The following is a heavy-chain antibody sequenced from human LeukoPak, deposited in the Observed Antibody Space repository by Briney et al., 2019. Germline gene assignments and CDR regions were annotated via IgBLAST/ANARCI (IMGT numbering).Heavy chain of an antibody. Sequence: GGSLRLSCAASGFTFSSYAMHWVRQAPGKGLEYVSAISSNGGSTYYANSVKGRFTISRDNSKNTLYLQMGSLRAEDMAVYYCAKEMAAAGTPEYFQHWGQGTLVTVSS. J-gene: IGHJ1*01. CDR3: AKEMAAAGTPEYFQH. V-gene: IGHV3-64*01. CDR2: ISSNGGST. D-gene: IGHD6-13*01. CDR1: GFTFSSYA.